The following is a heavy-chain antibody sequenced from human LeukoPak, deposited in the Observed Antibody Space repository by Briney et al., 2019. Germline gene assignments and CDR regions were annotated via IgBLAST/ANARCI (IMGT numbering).Heavy chain of an antibody. V-gene: IGHV4-61*02. D-gene: IGHD3-10*01. CDR2: IYTSGST. J-gene: IGHJ3*02. CDR1: GGSISSGSYY. CDR3: ARDLWFGAGRAFDI. Sequence: SETLSLTCTVSGGSISSGSYYWSWIRQPAGKGLEWIGRIYTSGSTNYNPSLKSRFTISIDTSKNHFSLKLSSVTAADTAVYYCARDLWFGAGRAFDIWGQGTMVTVSS.